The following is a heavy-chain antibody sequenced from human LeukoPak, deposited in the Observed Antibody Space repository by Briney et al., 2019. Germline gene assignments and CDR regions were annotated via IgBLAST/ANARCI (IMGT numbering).Heavy chain of an antibody. J-gene: IGHJ6*02. CDR1: GFTFSSYG. D-gene: IGHD2-2*02. Sequence: PGGSPRLSCAASGFTFSSYGMHWVRQAPGKGLEWVAVISYDGSNKYYADSVKGRFTISRDNSKNTLYLQMNSLRAEDTAVHYCAKEIVVPAAISHYYYYGVDVWGQGTTVTVSS. CDR2: ISYDGSNK. CDR3: AKEIVVPAAISHYYYYGVDV. V-gene: IGHV3-30*18.